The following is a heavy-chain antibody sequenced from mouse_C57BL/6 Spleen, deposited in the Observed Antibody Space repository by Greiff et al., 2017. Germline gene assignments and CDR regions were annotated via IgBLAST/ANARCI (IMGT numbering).Heavy chain of an antibody. V-gene: IGHV14-2*01. CDR1: GFNIKDYY. CDR2: IDPEDGET. CDR3: AREGFHYYGSSYDWFAY. J-gene: IGHJ3*01. D-gene: IGHD1-1*01. Sequence: VQLKQSGAELVKPGASVKLSCTASGFNIKDYYMHWVKQRTEQGLEWIGRIDPEDGETKYAPKFQGKATITADTSSNTAYLQLSSLTSEDTAVYYCAREGFHYYGSSYDWFAYWGQGTLVTVSA.